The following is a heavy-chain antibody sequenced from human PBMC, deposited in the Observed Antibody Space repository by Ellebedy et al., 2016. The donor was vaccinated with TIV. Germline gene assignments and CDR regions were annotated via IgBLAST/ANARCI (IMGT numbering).Heavy chain of an antibody. Sequence: ASVKVSCKASGYTFTKYYMHWVRQAPGQGLEWMGMINPSGGSKSYAQKFQGRVTMTRDTSTSTVYMELSSLRSEDTAVYYCTCLQLGNADYFDYWGQGALVTVSS. CDR1: GYTFTKYY. J-gene: IGHJ4*02. CDR3: TCLQLGNADYFDY. CDR2: INPSGGSK. V-gene: IGHV1-46*01. D-gene: IGHD6-13*01.